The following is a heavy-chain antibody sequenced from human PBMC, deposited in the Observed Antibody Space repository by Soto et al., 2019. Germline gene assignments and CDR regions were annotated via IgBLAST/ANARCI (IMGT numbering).Heavy chain of an antibody. CDR3: AKDLLAIEVTTYYYYGMDV. J-gene: IGHJ6*02. Sequence: QVQLVESGGGVVQPGRSLRLSCAASGFTFSSYGMHWVRQAPGKGLEWVAVISYDGSNKYYADSVKGRFTISRDNSKNXLXPQMNSLRAEDTAVYYCAKDLLAIEVTTYYYYGMDVWGQGTTVTVSS. D-gene: IGHD4-17*01. V-gene: IGHV3-30*18. CDR1: GFTFSSYG. CDR2: ISYDGSNK.